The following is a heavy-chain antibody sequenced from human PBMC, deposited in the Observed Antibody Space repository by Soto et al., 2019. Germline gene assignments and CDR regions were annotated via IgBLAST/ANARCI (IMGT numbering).Heavy chain of an antibody. V-gene: IGHV3-23*01. J-gene: IGHJ4*02. CDR2: ISGSGGST. Sequence: EVQLLESGGGLVQPGGSLRLSCAASGFTFSSYPMSWVRQAQGKGLEWVSTISGSGGSTYYADSVKGRFTISRDNSKNTLYLQMNGLRAEDTALYYCAKGKGGSLSYLFDYWGQGTLVTVTS. CDR1: GFTFSSYP. D-gene: IGHD3-16*01. CDR3: AKGKGGSLSYLFDY.